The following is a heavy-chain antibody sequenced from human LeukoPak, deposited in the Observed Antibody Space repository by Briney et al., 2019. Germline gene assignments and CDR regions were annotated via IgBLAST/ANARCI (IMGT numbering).Heavy chain of an antibody. CDR1: GFTFSSYA. J-gene: IGHJ4*02. V-gene: IGHV3-23*01. Sequence: GGSLRLSCAASGFTFSSYAMTWVRQAPGKGLEWVSSFSFNGESTYYADSAKGRFTISRDNSKNTLYLQMSSLRAEDTAVYYCAREEGEYYFDYWGQGTLVTVSS. CDR3: AREEGEYYFDY. CDR2: FSFNGEST.